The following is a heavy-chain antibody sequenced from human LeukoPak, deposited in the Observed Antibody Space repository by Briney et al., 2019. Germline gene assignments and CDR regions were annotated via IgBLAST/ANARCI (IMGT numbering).Heavy chain of an antibody. J-gene: IGHJ6*03. V-gene: IGHV3-15*01. Sequence: GGSLRLSCAASGFPFNNAWMNWVRQAPGKGLQWIGHIKSEADGGTTDYAAPVKGRFTISRDDSKNTLYLQMNSLKAEDTPVYSCSSAGVATSLGGGGLYYHYMDVSGKGTTVTVSS. D-gene: IGHD3-16*01. CDR2: IKSEADGGTT. CDR1: GFPFNNAW. CDR3: SSAGVATSLGGGGLYYHYMDV.